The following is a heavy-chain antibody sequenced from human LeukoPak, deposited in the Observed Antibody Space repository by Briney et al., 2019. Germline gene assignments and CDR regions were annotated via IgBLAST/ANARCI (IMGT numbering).Heavy chain of an antibody. CDR1: GGSISSGNYY. CDR3: ARTTTVTTSGFDY. V-gene: IGHV4-31*03. CDR2: IYSSGST. Sequence: SQTLSLTCTVSGGSISSGNYYWSWIRQPPGKGLERIGYIYSSGSTYYNPSLKSRVTISVDTSKNQFSLKLSSVTAADTAVYYCARTTTVTTSGFDYWGQGTLVTVSS. J-gene: IGHJ4*02. D-gene: IGHD4-17*01.